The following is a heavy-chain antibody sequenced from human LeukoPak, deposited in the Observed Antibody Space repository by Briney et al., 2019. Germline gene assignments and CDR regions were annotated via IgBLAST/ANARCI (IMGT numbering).Heavy chain of an antibody. CDR1: GLTFHDYA. Sequence: GGSLRLSCAISGLTFHDYAMTWVRQAPGKGLEWVSYISSGGITIDYADSVKGRFTISRDNAKNSLYLQMNSLRAEDTAVYYYARDLSSSGSYSWFDPWGQGTLVTVSS. CDR2: ISSGGITI. D-gene: IGHD3-10*01. J-gene: IGHJ5*02. V-gene: IGHV3-48*04. CDR3: ARDLSSSGSYSWFDP.